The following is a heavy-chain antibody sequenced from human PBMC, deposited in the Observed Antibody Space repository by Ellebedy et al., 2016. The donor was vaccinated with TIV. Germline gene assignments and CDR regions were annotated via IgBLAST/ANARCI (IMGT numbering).Heavy chain of an antibody. CDR3: ARGGYYDSSGYEYFDY. CDR2: IKQDGSEK. Sequence: GESLKISCAASGFTFSSYWMSWVRQAPGRGLEWVANIKQDGSEKYYVDSVKGRFTISRDNAKNSLYLQMNSLRAEDTAVYYCARGGYYDSSGYEYFDYWGQGTLVTVSS. J-gene: IGHJ4*02. D-gene: IGHD3-22*01. CDR1: GFTFSSYW. V-gene: IGHV3-7*01.